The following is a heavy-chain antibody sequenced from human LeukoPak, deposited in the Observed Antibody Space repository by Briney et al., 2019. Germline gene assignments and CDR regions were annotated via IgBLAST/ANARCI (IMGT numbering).Heavy chain of an antibody. CDR3: ARVLVGTTGTKNYFDY. J-gene: IGHJ4*02. CDR2: IYYSGST. V-gene: IGHV4-39*01. D-gene: IGHD1-26*01. CDR1: GGSISSSSYY. Sequence: SETLSLTCTVSGGSISSSSYYWGWIRQPPGKGLEWIGIIYYSGSTYYNPSLKSRLTISVDTSKNQFSLKLSSVTATDTAVYYCARVLVGTTGTKNYFDYWGQGTLVTVSS.